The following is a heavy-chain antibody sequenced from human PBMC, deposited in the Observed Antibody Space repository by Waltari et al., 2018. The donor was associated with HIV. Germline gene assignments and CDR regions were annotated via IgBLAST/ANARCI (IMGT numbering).Heavy chain of an antibody. CDR2: ISGSGGTT. Sequence: EEQLLESGGGLVQPGGSLILSCAASGFTVGGSSLTWGRQVPGKELECVSGISGSGGTTYYADSVKGRFTISRDTSKNTLYLQMNNLRDDDTAVYYCAKFRGRDSDYWGQGTLVTVSS. V-gene: IGHV3-23*01. J-gene: IGHJ4*02. CDR1: GFTVGGSS. CDR3: AKFRGRDSDY.